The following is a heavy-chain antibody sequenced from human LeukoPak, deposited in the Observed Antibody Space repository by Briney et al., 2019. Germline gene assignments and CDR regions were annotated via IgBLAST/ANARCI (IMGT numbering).Heavy chain of an antibody. V-gene: IGHV1-2*02. D-gene: IGHD2-2*01. CDR1: GYTFTAYY. CDR3: ARLVLVPTARWFDP. CDR2: INPNTGGT. J-gene: IGHJ5*02. Sequence: PSVKVSCKASGYTFTAYYIHWVRQAPGQGLEWMGWINPNTGGTKYAQKFQGRVTMTRDTSISTASMELGRLTSHDTAVYYCARLVLVPTARWFDPWGQGTVVTVSS.